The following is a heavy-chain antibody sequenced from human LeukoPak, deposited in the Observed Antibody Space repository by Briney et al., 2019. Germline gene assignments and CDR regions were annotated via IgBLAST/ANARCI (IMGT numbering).Heavy chain of an antibody. Sequence: SETLSLTCIVSGDSISTDHWSSIRQSPGKGLEWMGYINYSGNSEYNPSLKSRVTISVHRTKNQVSLKRRSVPAADTAVYYCARLDCISDACYNYWALGALVTVSS. J-gene: IGHJ4*02. D-gene: IGHD2-21*01. CDR1: GDSISTDH. CDR3: ARLDCISDACYNY. CDR2: INYSGNS. V-gene: IGHV4-59*08.